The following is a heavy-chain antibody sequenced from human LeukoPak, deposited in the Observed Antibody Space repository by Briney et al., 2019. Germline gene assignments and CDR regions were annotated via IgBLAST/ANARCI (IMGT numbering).Heavy chain of an antibody. J-gene: IGHJ2*01. CDR3: ARLNAVVTQWYFDL. CDR1: EYNFTNYW. V-gene: IGHV5-51*01. D-gene: IGHD4-23*01. Sequence: GESLKISCKGSEYNFTNYWIGWVRQMPGKGLEWMGIIYPGDSDTRYSPSFQGRVTISADKSISTAYLQWSSLKASDIAMYYCARLNAVVTQWYFDLWGRGTLVTVSS. CDR2: IYPGDSDT.